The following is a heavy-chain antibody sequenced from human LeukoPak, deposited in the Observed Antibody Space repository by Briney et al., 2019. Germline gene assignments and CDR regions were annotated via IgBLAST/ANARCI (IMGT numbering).Heavy chain of an antibody. Sequence: GGSLRLSCAASGFTFSSYPMHWVRQAPGKGLEWVAIMSDDGSSKNYAESVKGRFTISRDNSKNTLYLQMNSLRAEDTAVYYCAKLGGSGSYSRKNAFDIWGQGTMVTVSS. CDR3: AKLGGSGSYSRKNAFDI. CDR1: GFTFSSYP. D-gene: IGHD3-10*01. J-gene: IGHJ3*02. CDR2: MSDDGSSK. V-gene: IGHV3-30*04.